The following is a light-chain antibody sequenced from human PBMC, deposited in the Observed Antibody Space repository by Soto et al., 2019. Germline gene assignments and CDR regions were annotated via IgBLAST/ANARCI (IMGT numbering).Light chain of an antibody. CDR3: QQYITCPYT. CDR2: DAS. Sequence: DIQMTQSPSTLYASVGDRVTITCRASQTISSWLAWYQQKPGKAPDLLIYDASSLQVGVPARFSGGVSGTEFTLTISSLQPGDFATYFCQQYITCPYTFGQGTKVDIK. J-gene: IGKJ2*01. CDR1: QTISSW. V-gene: IGKV1-5*01.